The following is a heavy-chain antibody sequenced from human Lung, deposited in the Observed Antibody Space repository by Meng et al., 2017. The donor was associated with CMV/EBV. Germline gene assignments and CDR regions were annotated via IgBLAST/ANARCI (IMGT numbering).Heavy chain of an antibody. CDR2: IYYSGST. V-gene: IGHV4-59*01. J-gene: IGHJ6*02. Sequence: SETLSLXCTVSGGSISSYYWSWIRQPPGKGLEWIGYIYYSGSTNYNPSPKSRVTISVDTSKNQFSLKLSSVTAADTAVYYCARFTIFGVVMDGMDVWGQGTTVTVSS. CDR3: ARFTIFGVVMDGMDV. D-gene: IGHD3-3*01. CDR1: GGSISSYY.